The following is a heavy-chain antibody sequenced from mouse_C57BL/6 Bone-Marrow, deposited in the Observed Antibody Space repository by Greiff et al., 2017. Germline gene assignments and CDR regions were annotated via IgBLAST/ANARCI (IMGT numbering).Heavy chain of an antibody. Sequence: QVQLQQPGAELVKPGASVKLSCKASGYTFTSYWMHWVKQRPGQGLEWIGMIHPNSGSTNYNEKFKGKATFTADTSSNTAYMQLSSLTTEDSAIYYCARGVMDYWGQGTSVTVSS. CDR1: GYTFTSYW. CDR2: IHPNSGST. CDR3: ARGVMDY. J-gene: IGHJ4*01. V-gene: IGHV1-64*01.